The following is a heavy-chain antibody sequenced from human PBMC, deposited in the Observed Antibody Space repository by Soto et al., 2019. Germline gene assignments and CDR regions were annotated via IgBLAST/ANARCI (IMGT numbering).Heavy chain of an antibody. CDR2: IWYDGSNK. CDR1: GFTFSRYG. Sequence: QGQLVESGGGVVQPGRSLRLSCAASGFTFSRYGMQWVRHAPGKGLSWVAVIWYDGSNKYYADSVMSRFTISRDNSKNTMYLQMISLRAEDTAVYYCARDDGGGTLAYWGQGTLVTASS. J-gene: IGHJ4*02. CDR3: ARDDGGGTLAY. V-gene: IGHV3-33*01. D-gene: IGHD3-16*01.